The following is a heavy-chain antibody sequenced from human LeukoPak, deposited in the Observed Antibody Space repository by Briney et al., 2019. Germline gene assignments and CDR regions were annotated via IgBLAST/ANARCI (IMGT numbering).Heavy chain of an antibody. J-gene: IGHJ4*02. V-gene: IGHV3-7*03. D-gene: IGHD1-26*01. CDR1: GFTFSSYW. CDR2: IKQDGGES. Sequence: EGSLRLSCAASGFTFSSYWMTWVRQAPGKGLEWVANIKQDGGESYYVDSVKGRFTISRENAKNSLYLQMNNLRAEDTAVYYCARDYYENIAHSHMLPFWGQGTLVTVSS. CDR3: ARDYYENIAHSHMLPF.